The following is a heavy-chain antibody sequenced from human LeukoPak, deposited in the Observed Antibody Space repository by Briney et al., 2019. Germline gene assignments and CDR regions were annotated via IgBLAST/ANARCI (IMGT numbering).Heavy chain of an antibody. CDR3: AKEFSPPTLAAADYYYYYMDV. CDR2: ISGSGGST. J-gene: IGHJ6*03. CDR1: GFTFSSYA. Sequence: SGGSLRLSCAASGFTFSSYAMGRVRQAPGKGLEWVSAISGSGGSTYYADSVKGRFTISRDNSKNTLYLQMNSLRAEDTAVYYCAKEFSPPTLAAADYYYYYMDVWGKGTTVTVSS. D-gene: IGHD6-13*01. V-gene: IGHV3-23*01.